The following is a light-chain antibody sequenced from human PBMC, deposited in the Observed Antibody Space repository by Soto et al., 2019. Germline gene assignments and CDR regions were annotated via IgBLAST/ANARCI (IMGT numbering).Light chain of an antibody. CDR2: GAS. CDR1: QSVSSN. Sequence: EIVMTQSPATLSMSPGERATLSCRASQSVSSNLAWYQQKPGQAPRLLIYGASARATDIPARFSGSGSGTDFTLTISSLQYEDFPVYYCQQYHNWPPITFGQGTRPEI. J-gene: IGKJ5*01. CDR3: QQYHNWPPIT. V-gene: IGKV3-15*01.